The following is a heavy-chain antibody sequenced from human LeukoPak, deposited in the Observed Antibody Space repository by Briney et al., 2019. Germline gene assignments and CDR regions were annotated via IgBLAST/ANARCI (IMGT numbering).Heavy chain of an antibody. Sequence: GGSLRLSCTASGFALSVYAMSWLRQPPGKGLEWVSTINANSGTTSYAASVRGRFTISRDNSKNTLYLQLNTLRADDTATYYCAKPISGGLAVTADWFHPWGQGTLVVASS. V-gene: IGHV3-23*01. CDR2: INANSGTT. D-gene: IGHD6-19*01. CDR3: AKPISGGLAVTADWFHP. CDR1: GFALSVYA. J-gene: IGHJ5*01.